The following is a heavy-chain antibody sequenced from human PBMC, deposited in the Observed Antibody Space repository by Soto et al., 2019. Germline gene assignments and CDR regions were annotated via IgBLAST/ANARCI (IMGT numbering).Heavy chain of an antibody. V-gene: IGHV4-30-4*01. D-gene: IGHD4-4*01. CDR1: GGSISSGDYY. Sequence: QVQLQESGPGLVKPSQTLSLTCTVSGGSISSGDYYWSWIRQPPGKGLEWIGYIYYSGSTYYNPSLKSRVTILVDTSKNQFSLKLSSVTAADPAVYYCARDSHDHSNYRSNWFDPWGQGTLVTVSS. J-gene: IGHJ5*02. CDR3: ARDSHDHSNYRSNWFDP. CDR2: IYYSGST.